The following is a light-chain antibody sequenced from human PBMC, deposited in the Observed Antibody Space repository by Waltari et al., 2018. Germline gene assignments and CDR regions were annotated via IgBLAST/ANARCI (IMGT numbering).Light chain of an antibody. Sequence: QTVVTQEPSFSVSPGGTVTLTCGLSSGSVSTSYFPSWYQQTPGQAPRTPIYSTNTRSSVVPDRFCGAILGNKAALTIAGAQADDESDYYCVLYMGSGSYWVFGGGTKLTVL. V-gene: IGLV8-61*01. J-gene: IGLJ3*02. CDR3: VLYMGSGSYWV. CDR2: STN. CDR1: SGSVSTSYF.